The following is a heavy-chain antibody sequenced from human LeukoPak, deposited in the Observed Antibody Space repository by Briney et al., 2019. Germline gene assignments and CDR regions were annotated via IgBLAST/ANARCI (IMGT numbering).Heavy chain of an antibody. CDR2: VNPDGSRA. CDR3: ARVQYSSSWYPSDYYYGMDV. Sequence: GGSLRLSCAASGFTFSNYWMHWVRQAPGEGLVWVSRVNPDGSRATYADSVEGRFTISRDNARNTLYLQMNSLRAEDTAVYYCARVQYSSSWYPSDYYYGMDVWGQGATVTVSS. CDR1: GFTFSNYW. J-gene: IGHJ6*02. V-gene: IGHV3-74*01. D-gene: IGHD6-13*01.